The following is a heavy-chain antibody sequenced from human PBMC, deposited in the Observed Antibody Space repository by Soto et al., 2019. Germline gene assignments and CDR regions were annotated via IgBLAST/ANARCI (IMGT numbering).Heavy chain of an antibody. J-gene: IGHJ5*02. CDR2: ISSSSSTI. CDR1: GFTFSSYA. V-gene: IGHV3-48*02. D-gene: IGHD3-22*01. Sequence: GGSLRLSCAASGFTFSSYAMNWVRKAPGKGLEWVSYISSSSSTIYYADSVKGRFTISRDNAKNSLYLQMNSLRDEDTAVYYCARGADYDSSGIRLNWFDPWGQGTLVTVSS. CDR3: ARGADYDSSGIRLNWFDP.